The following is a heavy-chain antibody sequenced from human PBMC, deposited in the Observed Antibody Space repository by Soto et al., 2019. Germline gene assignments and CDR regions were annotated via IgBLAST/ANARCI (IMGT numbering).Heavy chain of an antibody. J-gene: IGHJ5*02. V-gene: IGHV4-31*03. D-gene: IGHD2-2*01. CDR1: GDSISGGASF. CDR3: AKLSCTSSTCYFPGWFDP. CDR2: VYYSGIS. Sequence: QVQLQESGPGLVKPSETLSLTCTVSGDSISGGASFWSWIRQPPGKGLEWIANVYYSGISYYNPSLKSRLTISVDTTKNQFSLQLKSMTAADTAVYYCAKLSCTSSTCYFPGWFDPWGQGTLVTVSS.